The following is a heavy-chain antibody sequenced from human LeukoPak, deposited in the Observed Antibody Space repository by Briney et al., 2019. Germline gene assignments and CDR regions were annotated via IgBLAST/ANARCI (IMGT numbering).Heavy chain of an antibody. CDR1: GFTFSSYA. Sequence: NPGGSLRLSCAASGFTFSSYAMSWVRQAPGKGLEWVSAISGSGGSTYYADSVKGRFTISRDNSKNTLYLQMNSLRAEDTAVYYCAKSLAGATTPFDYWGQGTLVTVSS. D-gene: IGHD1-26*01. CDR3: AKSLAGATTPFDY. CDR2: ISGSGGST. J-gene: IGHJ4*02. V-gene: IGHV3-23*01.